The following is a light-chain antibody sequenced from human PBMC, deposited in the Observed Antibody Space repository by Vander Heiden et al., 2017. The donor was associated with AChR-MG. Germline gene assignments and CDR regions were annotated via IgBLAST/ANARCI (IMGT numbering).Light chain of an antibody. CDR2: DDS. J-gene: IGLJ3*02. V-gene: IGLV3-21*03. CDR3: QLWDSSSDHHWV. CDR1: NIGSKR. Sequence: SYVPTQRPSVSMAPGKTARIPCGGNNIGSKRVHWYQKKPGQAPGLVVYDDSDRPSGIPERLSGSKSGNTATLTISRVEAGDEADYYCQLWDSSSDHHWVFGGGTKVTVL.